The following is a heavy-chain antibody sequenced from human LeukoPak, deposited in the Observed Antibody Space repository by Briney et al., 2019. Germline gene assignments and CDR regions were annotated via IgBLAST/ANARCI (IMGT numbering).Heavy chain of an antibody. D-gene: IGHD6-13*01. Sequence: GGSLRLSCVASGFTFSSYGMSWVRQAPGKGLEWVSGFGGGGGPTYYADSVKGRFTISRDNSKNTLYLQMNSLRAEDTAVYYCARGKGSYSSSWYPFYYYYYGMDVWGQGTTVTVSS. CDR3: ARGKGSYSSSWYPFYYYYYGMDV. CDR1: GFTFSSYG. V-gene: IGHV3-23*01. CDR2: FGGGGGPT. J-gene: IGHJ6*02.